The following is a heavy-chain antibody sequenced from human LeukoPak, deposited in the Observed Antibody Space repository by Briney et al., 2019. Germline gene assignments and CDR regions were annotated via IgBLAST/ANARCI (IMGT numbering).Heavy chain of an antibody. CDR1: GGSISSGSYY. D-gene: IGHD2-2*01. CDR3: ARGHSHCSSTSCYVYYYYYYYMDV. CDR2: IYTSGIT. V-gene: IGHV4-61*02. J-gene: IGHJ6*03. Sequence: PSETLSLXCTVSGGSISSGSYYWSWIRQPAGKGLEWIGRIYTSGITNYNPSLESRVTISVDTSKNQFSLKLSSVTAADTAVYYCARGHSHCSSTSCYVYYYYYYYMDVWGKGTTVTVSS.